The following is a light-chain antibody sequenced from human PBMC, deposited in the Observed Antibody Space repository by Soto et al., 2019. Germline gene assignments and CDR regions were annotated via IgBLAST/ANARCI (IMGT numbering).Light chain of an antibody. V-gene: IGLV2-14*01. Sequence: SVLTQPASVSGSPGQSITISCTGTSSDVGGYNYVSWYQQHPGKAPKLMIYDVSNRHSGVSNRFSGSKSGNTASLTISGLQAEDEADYYCSSYTSSSSYVFGTGTKVTVL. J-gene: IGLJ1*01. CDR1: SSDVGGYNY. CDR2: DVS. CDR3: SSYTSSSSYV.